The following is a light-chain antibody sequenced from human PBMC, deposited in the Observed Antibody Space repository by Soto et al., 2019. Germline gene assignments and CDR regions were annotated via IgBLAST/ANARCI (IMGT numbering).Light chain of an antibody. CDR2: DVS. CDR1: SSDVGGYNY. Sequence: QSVLTQPASVSGSPGQSITISCTGTSSDVGGYNYVSWYQQDPGKAPKVMIYDVSNRPSGVSHRFSASKSGNTASLTISWLQADDEADYYCSSYTSSSTYVFGTGTKLTVL. V-gene: IGLV2-14*01. CDR3: SSYTSSSTYV. J-gene: IGLJ1*01.